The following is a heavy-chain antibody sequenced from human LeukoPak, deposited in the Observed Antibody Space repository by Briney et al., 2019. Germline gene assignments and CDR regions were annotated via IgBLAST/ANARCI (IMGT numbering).Heavy chain of an antibody. V-gene: IGHV4-30-2*01. CDR3: ARELWFVNAPGSWFDP. J-gene: IGHJ5*02. Sequence: SETLSLTCAVSGDSISSGDYSWIWIRPPSGKGLEWIVYIFHSGSSYYNPSLKSRVTISVDKSKNQFSLRLTSVTAADTAVYYCARELWFVNAPGSWFDPWGQGTLVTVSS. D-gene: IGHD3-10*01. CDR1: GDSISSGDYS. CDR2: IFHSGSS.